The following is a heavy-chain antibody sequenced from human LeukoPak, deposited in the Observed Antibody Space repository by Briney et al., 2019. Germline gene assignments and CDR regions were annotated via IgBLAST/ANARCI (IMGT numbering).Heavy chain of an antibody. CDR3: ARAPSPLAVAGTDY. CDR1: GFTFSSYS. J-gene: IGHJ4*02. CDR2: ISSSSNYI. V-gene: IGHV3-21*01. Sequence: GGSLRLSCAASGFTFSSYSMNWVRQAPGKGLEWVSSISSSSNYIYYADSVKGRFTISRDNAKNSLYLQMNSLRAEDTAVYYCARAPSPLAVAGTDYWGQGTLVTVSS. D-gene: IGHD6-19*01.